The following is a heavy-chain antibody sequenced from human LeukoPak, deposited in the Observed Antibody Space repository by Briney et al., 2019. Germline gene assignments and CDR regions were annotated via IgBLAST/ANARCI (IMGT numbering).Heavy chain of an antibody. CDR1: GFTFSTFA. CDR3: ARDGEDDSSGHYKPFDY. Sequence: GGSLRLSCAASGFTFSTFAMHWVRQAPGKGLEWVAVISYDGNNKYYADSAKGRFAISRDNSKNTLYLLMNSLRAEDTAVYYCARDGEDDSSGHYKPFDYWGQGTLVTVSS. D-gene: IGHD3-22*01. V-gene: IGHV3-30*09. CDR2: ISYDGNNK. J-gene: IGHJ4*02.